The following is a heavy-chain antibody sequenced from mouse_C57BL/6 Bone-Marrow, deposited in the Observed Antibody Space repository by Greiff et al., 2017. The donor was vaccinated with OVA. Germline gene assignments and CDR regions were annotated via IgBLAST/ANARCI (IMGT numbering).Heavy chain of an antibody. Sequence: VKLVESGAELARPGASVKLSCKASGYTFTSYGISWVKQRTGQGLEWIGEIYPRSGNTYYNEKFKGKATLTADISSSTAYMELRSLTSEDSAVYFCAIKTLYYGNYVGVGWYFDVWGTGTTVTVSS. CDR3: AIKTLYYGNYVGVGWYFDV. CDR2: IYPRSGNT. V-gene: IGHV1-81*01. D-gene: IGHD2-1*01. J-gene: IGHJ1*03. CDR1: GYTFTSYG.